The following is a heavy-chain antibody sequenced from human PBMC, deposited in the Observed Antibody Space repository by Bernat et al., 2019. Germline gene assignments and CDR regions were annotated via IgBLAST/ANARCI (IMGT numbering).Heavy chain of an antibody. J-gene: IGHJ6*03. D-gene: IGHD1-26*01. CDR2: IKQEGSEK. CDR3: ARDLRLGYYYYYMDV. CDR1: GFTFSSYW. Sequence: EVQLVESGGGLVQPGGSLRLSCAASGFTFSSYWMSWVRQAPGKGLEWVANIKQEGSEKYYVDSVKGRFTISRDNAKNSLYLQMNSLRAEDTAVYYCARDLRLGYYYYYMDVWGKGTTVTVSS. V-gene: IGHV3-7*03.